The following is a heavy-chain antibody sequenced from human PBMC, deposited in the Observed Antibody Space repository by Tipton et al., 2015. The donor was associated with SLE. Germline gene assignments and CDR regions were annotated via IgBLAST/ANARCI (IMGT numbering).Heavy chain of an antibody. CDR2: GILIFGTA. CDR1: GGTFSSYA. Sequence: QLVQSGAEVKKPGSSVKVSCKASGGTFSSYAISWVRPAPGQGLEWMGGGILIFGTANYAQKFQGRVTITADESTSTAYMELSSLRSEDAAVYYCARLVGATTGASFDYWGQGTLVTVSS. J-gene: IGHJ4*02. D-gene: IGHD1-26*01. V-gene: IGHV1-69*01. CDR3: ARLVGATTGASFDY.